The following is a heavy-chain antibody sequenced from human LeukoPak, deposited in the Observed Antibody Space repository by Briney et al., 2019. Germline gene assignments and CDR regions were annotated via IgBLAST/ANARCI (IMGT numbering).Heavy chain of an antibody. J-gene: IGHJ3*01. Sequence: GGSLRLSCAASGFTFAIHAMTWVRQAPGKGLEWVSGISGDGASTHYTESVKGQFTISRDNSQNTLFLQMNSLRVEDTAIYYCAKDSYVSGRPLHTFDVWGQGTMVTVSS. D-gene: IGHD3-10*01. CDR3: AKDSYVSGRPLHTFDV. V-gene: IGHV3-23*01. CDR2: ISGDGAST. CDR1: GFTFAIHA.